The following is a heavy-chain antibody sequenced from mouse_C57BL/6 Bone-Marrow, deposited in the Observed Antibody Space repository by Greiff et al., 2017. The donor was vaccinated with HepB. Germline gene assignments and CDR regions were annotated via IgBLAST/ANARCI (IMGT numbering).Heavy chain of an antibody. CDR3: ARPPPFYGSSYVGYY. Sequence: QVQLQQPGAELVKPGASVKMSCKASGYTFTSYWITWVKQRPGQGLEWIGDIYPGSGSTNYNEKFKSKATLTVDTSSSTAYMQLSSLTSEDSAGYYCARPPPFYGSSYVGYYWGQGTTLTVSS. CDR1: GYTFTSYW. V-gene: IGHV1-55*01. CDR2: IYPGSGST. J-gene: IGHJ2*01. D-gene: IGHD1-1*01.